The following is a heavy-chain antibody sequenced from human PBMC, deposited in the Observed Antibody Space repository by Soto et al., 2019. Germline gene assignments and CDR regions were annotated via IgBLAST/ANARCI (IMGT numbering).Heavy chain of an antibody. D-gene: IGHD6-19*01. V-gene: IGHV3-9*01. J-gene: IGHJ1*01. CDR3: AKDMYSSGHEYFQD. Sequence: EVQLVESGGGLVQPGRSLRLSCAASGFTFDDYAMHWVRQAPGKGLEWVSGISWNRRSIGYADSVKGRFTISRDNAKNSLYLQMNSLRADDTALYYCAKDMYSSGHEYFQDWGQGTLVTVSS. CDR2: ISWNRRSI. CDR1: GFTFDDYA.